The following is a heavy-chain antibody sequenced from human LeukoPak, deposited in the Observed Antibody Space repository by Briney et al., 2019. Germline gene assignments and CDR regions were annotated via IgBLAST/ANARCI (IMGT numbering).Heavy chain of an antibody. V-gene: IGHV1-69*13. CDR3: ARVGEWELGDAFDI. D-gene: IGHD1-26*01. Sequence: ASVKVSCNASGGTFSSCANSWVRHAPGQGLERMGGIITILGTTNYAQKFQGRVTITADESTSTAYMELSSLRSEDTAVYYCARVGEWELGDAFDIWGQGTMVTVSS. CDR1: GGTFSSCA. J-gene: IGHJ3*02. CDR2: IITILGTT.